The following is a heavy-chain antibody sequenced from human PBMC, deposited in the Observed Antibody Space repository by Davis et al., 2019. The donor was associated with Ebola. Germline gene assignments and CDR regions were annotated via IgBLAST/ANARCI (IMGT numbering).Heavy chain of an antibody. V-gene: IGHV1-18*04. CDR3: ARYYYDSSGYYYYYYGMDV. J-gene: IGHJ6*04. CDR2: INPHNGNT. CDR1: GYTFTNYG. Sequence: ASVKVSCKTSGYTFTNYGITWVRQAPGQGLEWMGWINPHNGNTNYAQNVQGRVTMTTDTSTSTAYMELRSLRSDDTAVYYCARYYYDSSGYYYYYYGMDVWGKGTTVTVSS. D-gene: IGHD3-22*01.